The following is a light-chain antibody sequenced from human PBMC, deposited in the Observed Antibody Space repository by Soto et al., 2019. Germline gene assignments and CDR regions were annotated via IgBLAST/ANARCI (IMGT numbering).Light chain of an antibody. V-gene: IGKV3-15*01. CDR2: GAS. J-gene: IGKJ1*01. CDR3: LGSNNWART. CDR1: QSVSSN. Sequence: TLMTQCVSRVSVSPGERATLSCTASQSVSSNLAWYQQRPGKARRLLIYGASTRATGMPARFSGSGSGTEITLTLSSLKSGEFAVGPCLGSNNWARTIGQGTKVDI.